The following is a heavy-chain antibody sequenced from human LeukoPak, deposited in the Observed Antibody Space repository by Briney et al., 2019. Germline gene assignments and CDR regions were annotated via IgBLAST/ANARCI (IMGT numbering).Heavy chain of an antibody. J-gene: IGHJ4*02. D-gene: IGHD1-26*01. CDR2: ISNSSIYT. CDR1: GFSFSEHY. CDR3: ARSHSGIHYFDS. Sequence: KAGGSLRLSCVAPGFSFSEHYMNWIRQAPGKGLEWVSYISNSSIYTNYADSVKGRFTISRDNDKNSLYLQINSLTVEDTAVYYCARSHSGIHYFDSWGQGTLVAVSS. V-gene: IGHV3-11*06.